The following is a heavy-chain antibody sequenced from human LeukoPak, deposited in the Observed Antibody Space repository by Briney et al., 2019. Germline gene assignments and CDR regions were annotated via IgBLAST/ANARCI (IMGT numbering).Heavy chain of an antibody. D-gene: IGHD2-15*01. J-gene: IGHJ4*02. CDR2: IIPILGIA. CDR1: GGTFSRYT. V-gene: IGHV1-69*02. CDR3: ARVRGGYPYYFDY. Sequence: ASVKVSCKASGGTFSRYTISWVRQAPGQGLGWMGRIIPILGIANYAQKFQGRVTITADKSTSTAYMELSSLRSEDTAVHYCARVRGGYPYYFDYWGQGTLVTVSS.